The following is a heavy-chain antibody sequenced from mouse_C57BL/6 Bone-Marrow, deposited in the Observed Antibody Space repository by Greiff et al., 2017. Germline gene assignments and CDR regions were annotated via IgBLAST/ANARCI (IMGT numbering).Heavy chain of an antibody. CDR3: TTGNFDY. V-gene: IGHV14-4*01. Sequence: VQLQQSGAELVRPGASVKLSCTASGFTIKDDYMHWVKQRPEQGLEWIGWIDPENGDTEYASKFQGKATITADTSSNTAYLQLSSLTSEDTAVYYCTTGNFDYWGQGTTLTVSS. CDR1: GFTIKDDY. J-gene: IGHJ2*01. CDR2: IDPENGDT.